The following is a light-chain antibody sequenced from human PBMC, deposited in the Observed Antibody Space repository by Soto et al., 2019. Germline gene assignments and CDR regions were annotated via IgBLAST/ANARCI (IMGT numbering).Light chain of an antibody. CDR2: GVC. CDR3: SSHTISSALQV. Sequence: QSALAQPASVSGSPGQSINISCTGTISDFVVYNYVSWYQQHPGKAPTLMIYGVCNRHSGVSNRFSGSQSGNTASLTISGLQADDEADYYCSSHTISSALQVFGTGTKVTVL. V-gene: IGLV2-14*01. CDR1: ISDFVVYNY. J-gene: IGLJ1*01.